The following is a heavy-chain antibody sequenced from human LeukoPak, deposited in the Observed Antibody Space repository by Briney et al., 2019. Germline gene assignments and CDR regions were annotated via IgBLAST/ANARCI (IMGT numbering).Heavy chain of an antibody. Sequence: GASVKVSCKSSGYTFTSYGISWVRQAPGQGLEWMGWISAYNGNTNYAQKLQGRVTNNTDTSTSTAYMELRSLRSDDTAVYYCAREISNYCSSTSCYYGNFDYWGQGTLVTVSS. CDR3: AREISNYCSSTSCYYGNFDY. CDR2: ISAYNGNT. CDR1: GYTFTSYG. V-gene: IGHV1-18*01. J-gene: IGHJ4*02. D-gene: IGHD2-2*01.